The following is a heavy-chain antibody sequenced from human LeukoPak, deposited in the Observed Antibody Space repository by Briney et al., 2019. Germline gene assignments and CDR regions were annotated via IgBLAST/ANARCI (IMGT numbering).Heavy chain of an antibody. D-gene: IGHD3-22*01. Sequence: SETLSLTCTVSGGSISSSSYYWGWIRQPPGKGLEWIGEIYHSGSTNYNPSLKSRVTISVDTSKNQFSLKLSSVTAADTAVYYCARCDSSGYYYPNWFDPWGQGTLVTVSS. J-gene: IGHJ5*02. CDR1: GGSISSSSYY. CDR2: IYHSGST. V-gene: IGHV4-39*07. CDR3: ARCDSSGYYYPNWFDP.